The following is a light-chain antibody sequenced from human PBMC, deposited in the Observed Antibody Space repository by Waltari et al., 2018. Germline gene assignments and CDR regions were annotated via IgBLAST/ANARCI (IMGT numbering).Light chain of an antibody. V-gene: IGKV3-11*01. J-gene: IGKJ4*01. CDR2: DAS. CDR3: QQRSNWPLT. CDR1: QSVSSF. Sequence: EIVLTQSPATLSLSPGERGTLSCRASQSVSSFLTWFQQKPGQAPRLLIYDASKRATGIPDRFSGSGSGTDFTLTISSLEPEDFAVYYCQQRSNWPLTFGGGTKVEFK.